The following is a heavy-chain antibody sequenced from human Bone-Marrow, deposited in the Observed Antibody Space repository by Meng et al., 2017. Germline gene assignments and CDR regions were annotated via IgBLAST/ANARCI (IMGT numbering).Heavy chain of an antibody. CDR1: GFSFSNYA. J-gene: IGHJ4*02. CDR3: AKSRDGYRHPGYYFDY. V-gene: IGHV3-23*01. Sequence: GGSLRLSCAPSGFSFSNYAMSWVRQAPGKGLEWVSAISGSGGSTYYADSVKGRFTISRDNSKNTLYLQMNSLRAEDTAVYYCAKSRDGYRHPGYYFDYWGQGTLVTVSS. D-gene: IGHD5-24*01. CDR2: ISGSGGST.